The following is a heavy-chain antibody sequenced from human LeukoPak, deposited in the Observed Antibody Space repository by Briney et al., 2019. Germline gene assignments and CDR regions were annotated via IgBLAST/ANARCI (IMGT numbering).Heavy chain of an antibody. CDR2: ISGSGGST. V-gene: IGHV3-23*01. J-gene: IGHJ4*02. CDR1: GFTFSSYA. CDR3: AKPDNNGWYSD. Sequence: GGSLRLSCAASGFTFSSYAMSWVRQAPGKGLEWVSAISGSGGSTYYADSVKGRFTISRDNSKNTLYLQMNNLRAEDTAVYYCAKPDNNGWYSDWGQGTLVTVSS. D-gene: IGHD6-19*01.